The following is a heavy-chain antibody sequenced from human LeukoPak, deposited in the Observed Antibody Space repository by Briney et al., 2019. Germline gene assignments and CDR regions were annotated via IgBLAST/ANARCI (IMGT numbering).Heavy chain of an antibody. V-gene: IGHV4-34*01. J-gene: IGHJ4*02. Sequence: SETLSLTCAVYGGSFSGYYWSWIRQPPGRGLEWIGEINHSGSTNYNPSLRSRVTISVDTSKNQFSPKLSSVTAADPAVYYCARGRGATIPFPPDYWGQGTLVTVSS. CDR2: INHSGST. CDR1: GGSFSGYY. CDR3: ARGRGATIPFPPDY. D-gene: IGHD5-12*01.